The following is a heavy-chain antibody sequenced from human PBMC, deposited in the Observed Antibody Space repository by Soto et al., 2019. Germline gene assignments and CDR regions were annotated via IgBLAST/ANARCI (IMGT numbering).Heavy chain of an antibody. J-gene: IGHJ4*02. D-gene: IGHD5-12*01. CDR1: GYTFTNYA. V-gene: IGHV1-3*05. Sequence: QVQLVQSGAEEKKPGASVKVSCKASGYTFTNYAMHWVRQAPGQRLEWMGWINAGNGNTKYSQKFQGRVTITRDTSASGAHMELSSLRSEDTAVYYCARVSGYYLPDYWGQGTLVTVSS. CDR2: INAGNGNT. CDR3: ARVSGYYLPDY.